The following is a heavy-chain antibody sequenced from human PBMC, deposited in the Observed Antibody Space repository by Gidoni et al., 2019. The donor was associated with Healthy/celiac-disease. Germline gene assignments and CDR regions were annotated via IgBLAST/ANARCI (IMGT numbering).Heavy chain of an antibody. CDR3: ARSVTTYNWNYGGYYYYGMDV. Sequence: QVTLKESGPALVKPTQTLTLTCTFSGFSLSTSGMPVSWIRPPPGKALEWLARIDWDDDKFYSTSLKTRLTISKDTSKNQVVLTMTNMDPVDTATYYCARSVTTYNWNYGGYYYYGMDVWGQGTTVTVSS. D-gene: IGHD1-7*01. J-gene: IGHJ6*02. CDR2: IDWDDDK. V-gene: IGHV2-70*04. CDR1: GFSLSTSGMP.